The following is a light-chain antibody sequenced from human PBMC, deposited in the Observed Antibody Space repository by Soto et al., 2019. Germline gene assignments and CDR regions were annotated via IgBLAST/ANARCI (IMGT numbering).Light chain of an antibody. CDR1: QSVSSSY. V-gene: IGKV3-20*01. Sequence: EIVLTQSPGTLSLSPGERATLSCSASQSVSSSYLAWYQQKPGQAPRLLIYGASSRATGIPDRFSGSGSGTDFTLTISRLEPEDFAVYSCQQYGSSPFTFGPGTQVDIK. J-gene: IGKJ3*01. CDR2: GAS. CDR3: QQYGSSPFT.